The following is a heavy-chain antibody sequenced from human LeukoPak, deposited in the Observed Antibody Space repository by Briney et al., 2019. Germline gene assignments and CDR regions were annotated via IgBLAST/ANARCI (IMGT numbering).Heavy chain of an antibody. Sequence: GGSLRLSCAASGFTVSSNYMSWVRQAPGKGLEWVSYISPWGDTIYFADSVKGRFTLSRDNAKTSLDLQMNSLTAEDTAVYYCASGRGIAVAGPGGYFDYWGQGTLVTVSS. V-gene: IGHV3-11*01. CDR2: ISPWGDTI. CDR3: ASGRGIAVAGPGGYFDY. CDR1: GFTVSSNY. D-gene: IGHD6-19*01. J-gene: IGHJ4*02.